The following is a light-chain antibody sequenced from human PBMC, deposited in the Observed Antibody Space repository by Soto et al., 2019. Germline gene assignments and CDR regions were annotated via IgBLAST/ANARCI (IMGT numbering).Light chain of an antibody. CDR1: SSNIGNKY. Sequence: QSVLTQPPSVSAAPGQKVTISCSGGSSNIGNKYVSWYQQLPGTAPKLLIYENNKRPAGIPDRFSGSKSGTSATLGITGLQTGDEADYYCGTWDSSLTAEDVFGTGTKVTVL. CDR3: GTWDSSLTAEDV. V-gene: IGLV1-51*02. CDR2: ENN. J-gene: IGLJ1*01.